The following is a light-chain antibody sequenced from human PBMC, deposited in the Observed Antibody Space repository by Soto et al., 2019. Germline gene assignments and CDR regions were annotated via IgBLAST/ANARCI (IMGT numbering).Light chain of an antibody. Sequence: DIQMTQSPSTLSASVGDRVTITCRASQSISSWLAWYQQKPGKAPKFLIYDASSLESGVPSRFSGSGSGTEFTLTISSLQPDDFATYYCQQYNSYSGTVGQGTKVEIK. V-gene: IGKV1-5*01. J-gene: IGKJ1*01. CDR1: QSISSW. CDR2: DAS. CDR3: QQYNSYSGT.